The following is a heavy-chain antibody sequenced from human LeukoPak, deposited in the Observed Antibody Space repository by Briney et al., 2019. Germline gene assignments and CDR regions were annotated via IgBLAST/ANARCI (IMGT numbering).Heavy chain of an antibody. D-gene: IGHD3-22*01. CDR1: GGTFSSYA. Sequence: SVKVSCKASGGTFSSYAISWVRQAPGQGLEWMGGIIPIFGTANYAQKFQGRVTITADESTSTAYMELSSLRSEDTAVYYCARARNYYDNSGYYYEGDAFDIWGQGTMVTVSS. CDR2: IIPIFGTA. CDR3: ARARNYYDNSGYYYEGDAFDI. V-gene: IGHV1-69*13. J-gene: IGHJ3*02.